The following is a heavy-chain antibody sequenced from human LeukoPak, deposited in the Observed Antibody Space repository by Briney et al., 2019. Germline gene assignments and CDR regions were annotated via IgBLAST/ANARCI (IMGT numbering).Heavy chain of an antibody. CDR1: GSTFSNYG. J-gene: IGHJ4*02. CDR3: ARSRGYSYVLDY. Sequence: ASVKVSCKASGSTFSNYGISWVRQAPGQGLEWMGWISAYNGNTNYAQKLQGRVTMTTDRSTTTAYMELRSLRSDDTAVYYCARSRGYSYVLDYWGQGTLVTVSS. V-gene: IGHV1-18*01. D-gene: IGHD5-18*01. CDR2: ISAYNGNT.